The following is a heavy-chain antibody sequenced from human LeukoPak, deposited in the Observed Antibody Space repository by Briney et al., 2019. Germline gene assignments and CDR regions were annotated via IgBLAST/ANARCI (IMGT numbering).Heavy chain of an antibody. J-gene: IGHJ4*02. CDR3: AKGPWLAYPYYFDY. V-gene: IGHV3-23*01. D-gene: IGHD6-19*01. CDR2: ISGTGVHT. CDR1: GFTFSSYA. Sequence: PGGSLRLSCAASGFTFSSYAMSWVRQAPGKGLAWVSGISGTGVHTYYADAVKGRFTISRDNSKNTLYLQMNGLRAEDTAVYYCAKGPWLAYPYYFDYWGQGTLVTVSS.